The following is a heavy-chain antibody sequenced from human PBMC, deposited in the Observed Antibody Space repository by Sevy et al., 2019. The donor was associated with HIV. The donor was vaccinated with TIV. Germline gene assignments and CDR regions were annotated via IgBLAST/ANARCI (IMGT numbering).Heavy chain of an antibody. CDR3: ARYTYIWGSYGSPHAFDI. CDR1: GYTFTGYY. V-gene: IGHV1-2*02. D-gene: IGHD3-16*01. CDR2: INPNSGDT. J-gene: IGHJ3*02. Sequence: ASVKVSCKASGYTFTGYYIHWVRQAPGQGLEWMGWINPNSGDTSYAQKFQGRVTMTRDTSISTAYMDLRRLRSDDTAVYYCARYTYIWGSYGSPHAFDIWGQGTMVTVSS.